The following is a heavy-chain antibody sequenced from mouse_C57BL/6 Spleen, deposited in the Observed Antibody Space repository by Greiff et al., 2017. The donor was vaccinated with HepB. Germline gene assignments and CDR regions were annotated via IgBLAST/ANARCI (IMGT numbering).Heavy chain of an antibody. CDR2: INPNNGGT. D-gene: IGHD2-3*01. CDR1: GYTFPDYN. J-gene: IGHJ4*01. Sequence: LQESGPELVKPGASVKMSCKASGYTFPDYNMHWVKQSNGKSLEWIGYINPNNGGTSYNQKFKGKATLTVNKSSSTAYMELLSLTSEDSAVYYFAFDVYGGAMDYWGQGTSVTVSS. CDR3: AFDVYGGAMDY. V-gene: IGHV1-22*01.